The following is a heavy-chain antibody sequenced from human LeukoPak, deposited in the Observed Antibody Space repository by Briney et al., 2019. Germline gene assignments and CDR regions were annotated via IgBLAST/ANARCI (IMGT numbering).Heavy chain of an antibody. V-gene: IGHV3-30*02. D-gene: IGHD2-15*01. J-gene: IGHJ4*02. CDR2: IRYDGSDK. CDR1: GFTFTSYG. CDR3: AKDLRSGGRCLDY. Sequence: GGSLRLSCAASGFTFTSYGLHWVRQAPGKGLEWVAFIRYDGSDKYYPDPVKGRFTISRDNSKNTLYLQMNSLRAEDTAVYYCAKDLRSGGRCLDYWGQGTLVTVSS.